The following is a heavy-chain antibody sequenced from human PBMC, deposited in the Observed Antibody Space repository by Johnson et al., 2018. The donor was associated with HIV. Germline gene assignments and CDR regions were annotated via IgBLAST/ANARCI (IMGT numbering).Heavy chain of an antibody. Sequence: QVQLVESGGGVVQPGRSVRLSCAASGLSFSSYGMEWVRQAPGKGLEWVAVIWSDGSNKHYADSVKGRFTISRDNSKNTLYLQMNSLRAEDTATYYCARLPSGYNRDTFNIWGQGTMVTVSS. CDR3: ARLPSGYNRDTFNI. V-gene: IGHV3-33*01. D-gene: IGHD5-18*01. J-gene: IGHJ3*02. CDR2: IWSDGSNK. CDR1: GLSFSSYG.